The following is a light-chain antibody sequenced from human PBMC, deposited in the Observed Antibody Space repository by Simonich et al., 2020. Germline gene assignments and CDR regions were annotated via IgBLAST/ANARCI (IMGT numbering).Light chain of an antibody. CDR3: CSYAGSSTYVV. Sequence: QSALTQPASVSGSPGQAITISCTGTSSEVGGSNLVSWYQQHPGKAPKLMIYEGSKRPSGVSNRFSGSKSGNTASLTISGLQAEDEADYYCCSYAGSSTYVVFGGGTKLTVL. CDR1: SSEVGGSNL. CDR2: EGS. V-gene: IGLV2-23*01. J-gene: IGLJ2*01.